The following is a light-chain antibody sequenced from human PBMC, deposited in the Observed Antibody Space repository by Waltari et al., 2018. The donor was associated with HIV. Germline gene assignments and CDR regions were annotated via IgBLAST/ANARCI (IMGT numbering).Light chain of an antibody. CDR1: SSNVGSFT. V-gene: IGLV1-44*01. CDR3: AAWDDSLDHYV. CDR2: SYN. Sequence: QSVLTQPPSASGTPGQRVIISCSGTSSNVGSFTVNWDQQLPGTAPKLLIYSYNQRPSGVPDRFSGAKAGTSASLAINGLQSEDEADYYCAAWDDSLDHYVFGTGTKVTVL. J-gene: IGLJ1*01.